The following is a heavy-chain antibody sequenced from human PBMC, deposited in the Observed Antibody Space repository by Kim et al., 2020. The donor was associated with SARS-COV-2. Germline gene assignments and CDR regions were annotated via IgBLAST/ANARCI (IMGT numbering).Heavy chain of an antibody. J-gene: IGHJ3*02. D-gene: IGHD5-18*01. CDR3: AKAGGYSYGLDAFDI. Sequence: AESVKGRFTIPRDNSKNPLYLQINSMRTEDTALYYCAKAGGYSYGLDAFDIWGQGTMVTVAS. V-gene: IGHV3-43*01.